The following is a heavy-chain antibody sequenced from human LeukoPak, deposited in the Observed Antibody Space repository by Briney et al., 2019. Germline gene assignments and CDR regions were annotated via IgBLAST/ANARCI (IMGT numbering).Heavy chain of an antibody. CDR3: TTFYHEYSPY. CDR2: IKSNADGGTP. J-gene: IGHJ4*02. D-gene: IGHD2/OR15-2a*01. CDR1: GFSFMNAW. V-gene: IGHV3-15*01. Sequence: PGGSLRLSCAASGFSFMNAWMIWVRQAPGKGLEWVGRIKSNADGGTPDYAAPARGRFTISRDDSKNTLYLQMNSLKTENTAVYYCTTFYHEYSPYWGRGTLVTVSS.